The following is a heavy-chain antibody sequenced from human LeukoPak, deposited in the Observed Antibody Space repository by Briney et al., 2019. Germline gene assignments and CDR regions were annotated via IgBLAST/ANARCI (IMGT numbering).Heavy chain of an antibody. CDR3: ARHAADYDVLTGSYSGDYFDY. CDR1: GFIFSNHY. V-gene: IGHV3-72*01. J-gene: IGHJ4*02. Sequence: GGSLRLSCAASGFIFSNHYMDWVRQAPGKGLEWVGRIRHKVHSYTTEYAASVRGRFIISRDDSQNSLYLQMNSLKTDDTAVYYCARHAADYDVLTGSYSGDYFDYWGQGTLVTVPS. D-gene: IGHD3-9*01. CDR2: IRHKVHSYTT.